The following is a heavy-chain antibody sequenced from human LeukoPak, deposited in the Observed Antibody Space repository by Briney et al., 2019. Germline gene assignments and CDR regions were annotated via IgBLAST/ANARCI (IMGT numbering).Heavy chain of an antibody. D-gene: IGHD5-18*01. J-gene: IGHJ4*02. V-gene: IGHV4-59*01. CDR1: GGSISSYY. CDR2: IYYSGST. CDR3: ASRSIQLWPTVDY. Sequence: SETLSLTCTVSGGSISSYYWTWIRQPPGKGLEWIGYIYYSGSTNYNPSLKSRVTISVDTSKNQFSLKLSSATAAGTAVYYCASRSIQLWPTVDYWGQGTLVTVSS.